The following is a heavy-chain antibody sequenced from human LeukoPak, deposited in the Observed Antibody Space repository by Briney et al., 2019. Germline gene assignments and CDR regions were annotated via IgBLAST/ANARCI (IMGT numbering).Heavy chain of an antibody. Sequence: GGSLRLSCAASGFTFSSYAMSWVRQAPGKGLEWVSALSGSGGSTYYADSVKGRFTISRDNSKNTLHLQMNSLRAEDTAVYYCAKARIIAVAGTDYHYWGQGTLVTVSS. CDR3: AKARIIAVAGTDYHY. CDR2: LSGSGGST. D-gene: IGHD6-19*01. J-gene: IGHJ4*02. CDR1: GFTFSSYA. V-gene: IGHV3-23*01.